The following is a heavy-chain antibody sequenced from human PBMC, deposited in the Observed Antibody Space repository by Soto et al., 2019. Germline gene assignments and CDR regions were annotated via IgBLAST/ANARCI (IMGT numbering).Heavy chain of an antibody. Sequence: EVQLLESGGGLVQPGGSLRLSCAASGFTFSSYAMSWVRQAPGKGLEWVSAISGSGGSTYYADSVKGRFTISRDNSKNTLYLQMNSLRAEDTAVYYCARDGMSYYDSSGYLEWGQGTLVTVSS. D-gene: IGHD3-22*01. J-gene: IGHJ4*02. CDR1: GFTFSSYA. CDR2: ISGSGGST. V-gene: IGHV3-23*01. CDR3: ARDGMSYYDSSGYLE.